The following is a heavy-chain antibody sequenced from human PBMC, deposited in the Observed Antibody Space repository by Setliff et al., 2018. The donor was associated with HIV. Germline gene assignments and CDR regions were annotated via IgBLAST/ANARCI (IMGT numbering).Heavy chain of an antibody. V-gene: IGHV4-34*01. CDR1: GGAFSGYY. Sequence: SETLSLTCAVYGGAFSGYYWTWIRQSPGRGLEWIGEVNHKGVANYSPSLMRRATISADTSKNQFSPRLSSVAAADTALYFCTRAQIAAPRPFDYWGQGTLVTAPQ. D-gene: IGHD2-21*01. CDR3: TRAQIAAPRPFDY. J-gene: IGHJ4*02. CDR2: VNHKGVA.